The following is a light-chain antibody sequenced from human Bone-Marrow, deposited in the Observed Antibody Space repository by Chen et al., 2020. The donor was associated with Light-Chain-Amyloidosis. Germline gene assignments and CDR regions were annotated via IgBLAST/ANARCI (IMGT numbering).Light chain of an antibody. V-gene: IGLV3-21*02. CDR2: DDS. Sequence: SYVLTPPPSVSVAPGQMTSITCGGNNIGSKRVHWYQQKPGQAPVLVVSDDSDRASGIPERFSGSNSGNTATLTISRVEAGDEADYYCQVWDSSSDHREVFGGGTKLTVL. J-gene: IGLJ2*01. CDR1: NIGSKR. CDR3: QVWDSSSDHREV.